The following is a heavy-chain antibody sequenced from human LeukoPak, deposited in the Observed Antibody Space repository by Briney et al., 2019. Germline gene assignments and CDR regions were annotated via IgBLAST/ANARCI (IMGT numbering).Heavy chain of an antibody. CDR1: GYTFPNYA. D-gene: IGHD3-16*01. CDR3: ARGGYDYVCDQYDY. CDR2: INPGNGNT. V-gene: IGHV1-3*01. Sequence: PSVKVSCKASGYTFPNYAMHWVRQAPGQSLEYMGWINPGNGNTKYTQNFQCRVTLTRDTSASTAYMDVSSLKTKDTAVYYCARGGYDYVCDQYDYWGQGTLVTVSS. J-gene: IGHJ4*02.